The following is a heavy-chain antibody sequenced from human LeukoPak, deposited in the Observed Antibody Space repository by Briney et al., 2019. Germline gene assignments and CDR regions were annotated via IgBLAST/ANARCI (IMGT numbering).Heavy chain of an antibody. CDR1: EFTFSSYS. V-gene: IGHV3-21*01. Sequence: GGSLRLPCAASEFTFSSYSMNWVRQAPGKGLEWVSSISSSSSYIYYADSVKGRFTISRDNAKNSLYLQMNSLRAEDTAVYYCARGVAVAVPFDYWGQGTLVTVSS. D-gene: IGHD6-19*01. CDR3: ARGVAVAVPFDY. J-gene: IGHJ4*02. CDR2: ISSSSSYI.